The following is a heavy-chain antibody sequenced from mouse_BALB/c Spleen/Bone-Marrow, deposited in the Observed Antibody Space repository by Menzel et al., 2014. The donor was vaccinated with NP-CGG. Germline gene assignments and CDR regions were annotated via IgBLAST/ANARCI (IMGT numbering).Heavy chain of an antibody. J-gene: IGHJ3*01. CDR1: GFTFXDYY. Sequence: EVKLVESGGGLVQPGGSLRLSCATSGFTFXDYYMSWVRQPPGKALEWLGFIRNKANGYTTEYSASVKGRFTISRDNSQSILYLQMNTLRAEDSATYYCARGWITTGFAYWGQGTLVTVSA. CDR2: IRNKANGYTT. D-gene: IGHD1-1*01. V-gene: IGHV7-3*02. CDR3: ARGWITTGFAY.